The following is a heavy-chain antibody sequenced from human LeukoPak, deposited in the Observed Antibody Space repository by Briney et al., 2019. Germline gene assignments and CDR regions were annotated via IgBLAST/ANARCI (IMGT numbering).Heavy chain of an antibody. Sequence: PGGSLRLSCAASGLTFSSYWMSWVRQAPGKGLEWVANIKQDGSEKHYVDSVKGRFTISRDNAKNSLYLQMNSLRAEDTAVYYCARTVRGRYYDSSGYPDHWGQGTLVTVSS. CDR3: ARTVRGRYYDSSGYPDH. V-gene: IGHV3-7*01. CDR2: IKQDGSEK. J-gene: IGHJ5*02. CDR1: GLTFSSYW. D-gene: IGHD3-22*01.